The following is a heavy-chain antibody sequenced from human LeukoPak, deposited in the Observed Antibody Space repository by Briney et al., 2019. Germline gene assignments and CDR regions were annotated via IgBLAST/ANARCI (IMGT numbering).Heavy chain of an antibody. CDR1: GGTFSSYA. CDR3: ASLVYYDSSAGAFDI. V-gene: IGHV1-69*13. J-gene: IGHJ3*02. Sequence: ASVKVSCKASGGTFSSYAISWVRQAPGQGLEWMGGIIPIFGTANYAQKFQGRVTITADESTSTAYMELSSLRSEDTAVYYCASLVYYDSSAGAFDIWGQGTMVTVSS. D-gene: IGHD3-22*01. CDR2: IIPIFGTA.